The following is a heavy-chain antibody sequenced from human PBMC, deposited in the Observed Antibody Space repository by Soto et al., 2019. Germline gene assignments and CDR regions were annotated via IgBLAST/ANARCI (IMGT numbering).Heavy chain of an antibody. CDR3: AGDIVVAYMDV. V-gene: IGHV1-69*04. CDR1: GGTFSSYT. Sequence: SVKVSCKTSGGTFSSYTISWVRKAPGQGLEWMGRIIPILGIANYAQKFQGRVTITADKSTSTAYMELSSLRSEDTAVYYCAGDIVVAYMDVWGKGTTVTVSS. J-gene: IGHJ6*03. D-gene: IGHD2-15*01. CDR2: IIPILGIA.